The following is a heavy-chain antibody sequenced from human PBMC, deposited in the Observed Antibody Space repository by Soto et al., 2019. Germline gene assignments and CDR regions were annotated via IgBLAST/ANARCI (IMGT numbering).Heavy chain of an antibody. D-gene: IGHD3-3*01. CDR1: GFTFSSYA. CDR3: VKSDFWSGYPHSYYYGMDV. J-gene: IGHJ6*02. CDR2: ISSNGGST. Sequence: GGSLRLSCSASGFTFSSYAMHWVRQAPGKGLEYVSAISSNGGSTYYADSVKGRFTISRDNSKNTLYLQMSSLRAEDTAVYYCVKSDFWSGYPHSYYYGMDVWGQGTTVTVSS. V-gene: IGHV3-64D*08.